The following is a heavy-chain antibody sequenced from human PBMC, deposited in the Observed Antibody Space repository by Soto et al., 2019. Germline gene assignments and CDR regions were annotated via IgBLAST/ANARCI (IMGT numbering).Heavy chain of an antibody. J-gene: IGHJ4*02. D-gene: IGHD2-2*03. CDR3: ARVNGDCSSSSCSYYLDY. CDR1: GGSISRGYHY. CDR2: ISYSGSP. Sequence: QVQLQESGPGLVKPSQTLSLTCTVSGGSISRGYHYWNWIRQRPGKGLEWIGYISYSGSPYYNPSLKSRLTISLDTSKNQCSLNLRSVTAADTAVYYCARVNGDCSSSSCSYYLDYWGQGTLVTVSS. V-gene: IGHV4-31*03.